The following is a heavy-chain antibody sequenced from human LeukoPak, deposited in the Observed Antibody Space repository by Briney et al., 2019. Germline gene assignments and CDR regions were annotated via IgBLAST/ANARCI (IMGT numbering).Heavy chain of an antibody. CDR1: GYTFTGYW. CDR3: ARSPPYYYDSSGYWGWFDP. CDR2: ISPSGGST. Sequence: ASVKVSCKAFGYTFTGYWMHWVRQAPGQGPEWMGVISPSGGSTIYAQKLQGRVTMTTDTSTSTAYMELRSLRSDDTAVYYCARSPPYYYDSSGYWGWFDPWGQGTLVTVSS. D-gene: IGHD3-22*01. J-gene: IGHJ5*02. V-gene: IGHV1-46*01.